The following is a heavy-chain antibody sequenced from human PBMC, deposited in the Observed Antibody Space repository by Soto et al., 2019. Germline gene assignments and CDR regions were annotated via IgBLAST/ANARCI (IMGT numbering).Heavy chain of an antibody. Sequence: VHLVETGGGLIQPGGSLRLSCAASGFTVSSEYMSWVRQAPGKGLECVSVIYSSGSTYYADSVKGRFTISRDNSKNTLYLQMNSLRGEETAVYYCARLTGYYMGFMGWFDSWGQGALVTVSS. CDR2: IYSSGST. J-gene: IGHJ5*01. CDR3: ARLTGYYMGFMGWFDS. CDR1: GFTVSSEY. V-gene: IGHV3-53*02. D-gene: IGHD3-9*01.